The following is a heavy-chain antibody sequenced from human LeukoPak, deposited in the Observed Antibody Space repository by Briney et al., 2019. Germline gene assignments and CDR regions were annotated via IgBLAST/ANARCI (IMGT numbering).Heavy chain of an antibody. CDR3: ARDPAGSEFAFDS. D-gene: IGHD1-1*01. CDR2: IWSDGSNK. V-gene: IGHV3-33*01. Sequence: PGGSLRLSCAASGFIFSNDAMHWVRQAPGKGLEWVAFIWSDGSNKYYADSVKGRFTISRDNSEDTLYLQMNSLRVEDTAVYYCARDPAGSEFAFDSWGQGALVTVSS. CDR1: GFIFSNDA. J-gene: IGHJ4*02.